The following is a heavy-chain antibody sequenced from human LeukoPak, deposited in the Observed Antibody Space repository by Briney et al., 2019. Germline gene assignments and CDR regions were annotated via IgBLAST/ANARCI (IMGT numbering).Heavy chain of an antibody. V-gene: IGHV3-66*01. D-gene: IGHD1-26*01. J-gene: IGHJ4*02. Sequence: GGSLRLSCAASGFTFSSKYMSWVRQAPGKGLEWVSVIYSGGSTYYADSVKGRFTISRDNPKNTLYLQMNSLRAEDTAVYYCASPVGATTVEIYDYWGQGTLVTVSS. CDR2: IYSGGST. CDR3: ASPVGATTVEIYDY. CDR1: GFTFSSKY.